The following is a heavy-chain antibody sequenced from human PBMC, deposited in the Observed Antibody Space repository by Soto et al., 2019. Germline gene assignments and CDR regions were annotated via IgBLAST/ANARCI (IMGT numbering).Heavy chain of an antibody. V-gene: IGHV1-69*13. CDR3: ARGLRTGNYGMDV. CDR1: GGTFDNYA. CDR2: IIPMFETV. J-gene: IGHJ6*02. D-gene: IGHD2-15*01. Sequence: ASVNVSCKASGGTFDNYAVSWVRQAPGQGLEWMGGIIPMFETVNYAQRFQGRLTIAADESTSTAYMELTSLTSADTAIYFCARGLRTGNYGMDVWGQGTTVTVSS.